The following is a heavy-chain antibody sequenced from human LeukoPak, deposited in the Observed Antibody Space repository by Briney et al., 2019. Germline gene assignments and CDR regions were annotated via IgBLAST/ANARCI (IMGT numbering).Heavy chain of an antibody. J-gene: IGHJ4*02. CDR3: ARSYCSGGSCYSLAFDY. V-gene: IGHV3-23*01. Sequence: PGGSLRLSCAASGFTFSSYAMSWVRQAPGKGLEGVSAISGSGGSTYYADSVKGRFTISRDNSKNTLYLQMNSLRAEDTAVYYCARSYCSGGSCYSLAFDYWGQGTLVTVSS. CDR1: GFTFSSYA. D-gene: IGHD2-15*01. CDR2: ISGSGGST.